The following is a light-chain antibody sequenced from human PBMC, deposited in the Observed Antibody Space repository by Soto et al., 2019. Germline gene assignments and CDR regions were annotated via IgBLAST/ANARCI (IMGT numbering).Light chain of an antibody. CDR3: MQALQTPT. CDR1: QSLLHSNGYNY. J-gene: IGKJ4*01. V-gene: IGKV2-28*01. Sequence: DIVMTQSPLSLPVTPGEPASSSCRSSQSLLHSNGYNYLDWYLQKPGQSPQLLIYLGSNRASGVPERFSGSGSCTDFTLKISRVEAEDVGVYYCMQALQTPTFGGGTMVDIK. CDR2: LGS.